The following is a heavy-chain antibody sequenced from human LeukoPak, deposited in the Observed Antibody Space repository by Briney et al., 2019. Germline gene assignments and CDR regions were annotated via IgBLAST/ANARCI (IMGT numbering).Heavy chain of an antibody. J-gene: IGHJ5*02. V-gene: IGHV3-23*01. CDR3: AKDQQSISYSP. CDR1: GFTFSSYS. D-gene: IGHD4-11*01. Sequence: GGSLRLSCAASGFTFSSYSMSWVRQAPGKGLEWISTISGSGGSTYYVDSVKGRFTISRDNSKNTLYLQMNSLRAEDTAIYYCAKDQQSISYSPWGQGTLVTVSS. CDR2: ISGSGGST.